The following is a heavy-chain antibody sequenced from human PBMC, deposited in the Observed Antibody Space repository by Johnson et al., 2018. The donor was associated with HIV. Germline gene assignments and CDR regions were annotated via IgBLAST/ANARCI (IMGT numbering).Heavy chain of an antibody. J-gene: IGHJ3*02. CDR2: ISSSGSVI. CDR3: ARSKDCSGGSCPDGFDI. CDR1: GFTFSDYY. D-gene: IGHD2-15*01. V-gene: IGHV3-11*04. Sequence: QVLLVESGGGLVKPGGSLRLSCVASGFTFSDYYMSWIRQAPGKWLEWVSYISSSGSVIYSADSVKGRFTISRDNAKNSLYLQMNSLRAEDTAVYYCARSKDCSGGSCPDGFDIWGQGTMVIVSS.